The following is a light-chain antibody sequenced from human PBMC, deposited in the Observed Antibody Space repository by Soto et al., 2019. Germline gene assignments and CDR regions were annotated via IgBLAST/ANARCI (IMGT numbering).Light chain of an antibody. Sequence: QSALTQPPSASGSPGQSVTISCTGTSSDVGGYDCVSWYKQHPGKAPKLMIYEVSKRPSGVPDRFSGSKSGNTAALTVSGLQAEDEADYYCSSYVGTNSYVFGTGTKLTVL. J-gene: IGLJ1*01. V-gene: IGLV2-8*01. CDR2: EVS. CDR1: SSDVGGYDC. CDR3: SSYVGTNSYV.